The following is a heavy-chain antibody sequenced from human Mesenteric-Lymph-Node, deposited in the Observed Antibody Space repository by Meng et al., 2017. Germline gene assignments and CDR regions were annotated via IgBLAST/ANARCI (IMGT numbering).Heavy chain of an antibody. CDR3: ARVNRWGLDCSGATCYFGYFDY. CDR1: GGSISSYY. D-gene: IGHD2-2*01. Sequence: SETLSLTCTVSGGSISSYYWRWIRQSPGKGLEWIGHICNSGSTKDIPSLKSRVTISVDPSKNQFSLKVRSVTAADTAVDYCARVNRWGLDCSGATCYFGYFDYWGQGTLVTVSS. J-gene: IGHJ4*02. CDR2: ICNSGST. V-gene: IGHV4-59*01.